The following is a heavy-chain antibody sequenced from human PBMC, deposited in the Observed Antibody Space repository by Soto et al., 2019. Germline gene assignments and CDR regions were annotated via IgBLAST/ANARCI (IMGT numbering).Heavy chain of an antibody. D-gene: IGHD6-19*01. CDR1: GGSISSSNW. V-gene: IGHV4-4*02. CDR2: IYHSGST. Sequence: SETLSLTCAVSGGSISSSNWWSWVRQPPGKGLEWIGEIYHSGSTNYNPSIKSRVTISVDKSKNQFSLKLSSVTAADTAVYYCARRIAVAGSYYFDYWGQGTLVTVSS. CDR3: ARRIAVAGSYYFDY. J-gene: IGHJ4*02.